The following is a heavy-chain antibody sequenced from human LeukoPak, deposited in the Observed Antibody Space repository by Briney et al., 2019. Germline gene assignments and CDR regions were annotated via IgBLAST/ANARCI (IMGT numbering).Heavy chain of an antibody. CDR1: GFTFSSYA. V-gene: IGHV3-30*04. J-gene: IGHJ4*02. CDR2: ISYDGSNK. D-gene: IGHD2-15*01. Sequence: GGSLRLSCAASGFTFSSYAMHWVRQAPGKGLEWVAVISYDGSNKYYADSVRGRFTISRDNSKNTLYLQMNRLRVEDAAVYYCARAPVTSCRGAFCYPFDYWGQGTLVTVSS. CDR3: ARAPVTSCRGAFCYPFDY.